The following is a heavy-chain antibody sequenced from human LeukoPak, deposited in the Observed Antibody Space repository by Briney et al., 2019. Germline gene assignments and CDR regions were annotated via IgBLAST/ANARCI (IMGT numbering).Heavy chain of an antibody. Sequence: SETLSLTCTVSGGSISSYYWSWIRQPPGKGLEWIGYIYYSGSTNYNPSLKSRVTISVDTSKNQFSLKLSSVTAADTAVYYCAGRHNTRGNDYWGQGTLVTVSS. J-gene: IGHJ4*02. CDR1: GGSISSYY. D-gene: IGHD3-10*01. CDR3: AGRHNTRGNDY. CDR2: IYYSGST. V-gene: IGHV4-59*08.